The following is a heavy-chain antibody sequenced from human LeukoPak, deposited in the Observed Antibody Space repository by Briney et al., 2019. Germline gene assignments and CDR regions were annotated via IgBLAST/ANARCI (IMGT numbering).Heavy chain of an antibody. Sequence: AASVKVSCKASGYTFTSYAMHWVRQAPGQRLEWMGWINAGNGNTRYSQKFQGRVTITRDTSASTAYMELSSLRSEDTAVYYCASGWEPKPTFYYYYGMDVWGQGTTVTVSS. D-gene: IGHD1-26*01. CDR1: GYTFTSYA. CDR2: INAGNGNT. CDR3: ASGWEPKPTFYYYYGMDV. V-gene: IGHV1-3*01. J-gene: IGHJ6*02.